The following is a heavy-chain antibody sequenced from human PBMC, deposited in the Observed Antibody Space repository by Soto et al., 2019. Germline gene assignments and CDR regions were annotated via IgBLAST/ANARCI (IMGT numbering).Heavy chain of an antibody. CDR3: XXXXXXXXIDDY. V-gene: IGHV1-3*05. CDR1: GYTFTSYA. Sequence: QVQLVQSGAEEKKPGASVKVSCKASGYTFTSYAXXXXXXXXXXXLEWMGWINAGNGNTKYSQKFQGRVTITRDTXXXXXXXXXXXXXXXXXXVYXXXXXXXXXXIDDYWGQGTLVTVSS. J-gene: IGHJ4*02. CDR2: INAGNGNT. D-gene: IGHD2-21*01.